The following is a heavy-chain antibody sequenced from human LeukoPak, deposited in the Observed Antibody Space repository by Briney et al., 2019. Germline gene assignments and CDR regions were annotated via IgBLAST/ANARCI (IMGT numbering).Heavy chain of an antibody. J-gene: IGHJ4*02. CDR3: AHRPSGMATVSFES. CDR2: VNSNDEK. CDR1: GFSLSSTEGG. D-gene: IGHD5-24*01. V-gene: IGHV2-5*01. Sequence: SGPTLVNPTPTLTLTCTFSGFSLSSTEGGVGWIRQPPGKALEWLALVNSNDEKRYSPSLKSRLTISRDTPKNQVVLTMANMDPADTATYYCAHRPSGMATVSFESWGQGSLVTVSS.